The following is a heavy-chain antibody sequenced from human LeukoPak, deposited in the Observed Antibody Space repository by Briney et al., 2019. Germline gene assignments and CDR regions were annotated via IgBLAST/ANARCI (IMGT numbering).Heavy chain of an antibody. CDR1: GGTFSSYA. D-gene: IGHD2-15*01. V-gene: IGHV1-69*01. Sequence: ASVKVSCKASGGTFSSYAISWVRQAPGQGLEWMGGIIPIFGTANYAQKFLGRVTITADESTSTAYMELSSLRSEDTAVYYCARDNPPFCNGGTCYSYWGQGTLVTVSS. CDR2: IIPIFGTA. J-gene: IGHJ4*02. CDR3: ARDNPPFCNGGTCYSY.